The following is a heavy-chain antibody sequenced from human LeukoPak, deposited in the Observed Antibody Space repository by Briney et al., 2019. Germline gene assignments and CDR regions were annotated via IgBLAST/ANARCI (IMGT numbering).Heavy chain of an antibody. D-gene: IGHD1-26*01. CDR1: GFTFDDYA. CDR2: ISWNSGSI. Sequence: GRSLRLSCAASGFTFDDYAMHWVRQAPGKGLERVSGISWNSGSIGYADSVKGRFTISRDNAKNSLYLQMNSLRAEDTALYYCAKDPGATGEYYFDYWGQGTLVTVSS. CDR3: AKDPGATGEYYFDY. J-gene: IGHJ4*02. V-gene: IGHV3-9*01.